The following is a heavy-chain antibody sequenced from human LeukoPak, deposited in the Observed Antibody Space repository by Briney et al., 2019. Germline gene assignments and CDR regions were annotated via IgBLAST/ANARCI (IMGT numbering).Heavy chain of an antibody. CDR1: GFTLSNAW. V-gene: IGHV3-15*01. CDR3: TKYYYDSSGFYYHYDY. CDR2: IRSKTEGGTT. Sequence: GGSLRLSCAASGFTLSNAWMSWVRQAPGKGLEWVGRIRSKTEGGTTEYAAPVKGRFTISRDDTKNTLYLQMYSLKTEDTAVYYCTKYYYDSSGFYYHYDYWGQGTPVTVSS. J-gene: IGHJ4*02. D-gene: IGHD3-22*01.